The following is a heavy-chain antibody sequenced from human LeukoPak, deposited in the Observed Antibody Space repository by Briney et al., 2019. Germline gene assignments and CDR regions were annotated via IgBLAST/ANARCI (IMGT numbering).Heavy chain of an antibody. Sequence: SETLSLTCVVSGGSISSSNWWSWVRQPPEKGLEWIGEIYHSGSTNYNPSLKSRVTISVDTSKSQFSLKLSSVTAADTAVYYCARHAWPTMVRGVIIYSSGWFDPWGQGTLVTVSS. CDR2: IYHSGST. CDR1: GGSISSSNW. D-gene: IGHD3-10*01. J-gene: IGHJ5*02. CDR3: ARHAWPTMVRGVIIYSSGWFDP. V-gene: IGHV4-4*02.